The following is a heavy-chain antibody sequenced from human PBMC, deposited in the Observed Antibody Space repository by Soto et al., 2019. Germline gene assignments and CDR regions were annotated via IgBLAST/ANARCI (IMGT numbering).Heavy chain of an antibody. CDR1: GYSFTDYH. CDR2: INPKSGGT. Sequence: ASVKVSCKASGYSFTDYHIHWVRQAPGQGLEWLGRINPKSGGTSTAQKFQGWVTMTTDTSISTASMELARLTSDDTAIYYCARGDSTDCSNGVCSFFYNHDMDVWGQGTTVTVSS. D-gene: IGHD2-8*01. CDR3: ARGDSTDCSNGVCSFFYNHDMDV. V-gene: IGHV1-2*04. J-gene: IGHJ6*02.